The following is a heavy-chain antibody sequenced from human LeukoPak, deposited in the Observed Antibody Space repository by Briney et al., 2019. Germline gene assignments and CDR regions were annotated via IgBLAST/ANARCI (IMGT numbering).Heavy chain of an antibody. V-gene: IGHV3-53*01. CDR2: IYSGGGT. D-gene: IGHD1-26*01. CDR1: GFTVSSNY. CDR3: ARVDSGRYYSDY. J-gene: IGHJ4*02. Sequence: GGSLRLSCAASGFTVSSNYMSWVRQAPGKGLEWVSVIYSGGGTDYADSVKGRFTISRDSSKNTLYLQMNSLRAEDTAVYYCARVDSGRYYSDYWGQGTLVTVYS.